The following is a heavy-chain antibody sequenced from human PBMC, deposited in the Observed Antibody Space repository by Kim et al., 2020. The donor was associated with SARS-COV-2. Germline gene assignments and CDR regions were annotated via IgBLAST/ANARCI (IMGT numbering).Heavy chain of an antibody. V-gene: IGHV1-69*04. CDR1: GGTFSSYA. CDR2: IIPIFGIA. CDR3: ARSTYYYDSSGYHFDY. Sequence: SVKVSCKASGGTFSSYAISWVRQVPGQGLEWMGRIIPIFGIANYAQKFQGRVTITADKSTSTAYMELSSLRSEDTAVYYCARSTYYYDSSGYHFDYWGQGTLVTVSS. J-gene: IGHJ4*02. D-gene: IGHD3-22*01.